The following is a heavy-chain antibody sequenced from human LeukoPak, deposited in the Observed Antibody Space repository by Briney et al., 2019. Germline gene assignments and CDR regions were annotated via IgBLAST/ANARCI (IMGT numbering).Heavy chain of an antibody. CDR3: ARDLGVVIIMIGWFDP. CDR2: IYYSGST. CDR1: GGSISSSSYY. Sequence: PSETLSLTCTVSGGSISSSSYYWGWIRQPPGKGLEWIGSIYYSGSTYYNPSLKSRVTISVDTSKNQFSLKLSSVTAADTAVYYCARDLGVVIIMIGWFDPWGQGTLVTVSS. V-gene: IGHV4-39*02. J-gene: IGHJ5*02. D-gene: IGHD3-3*01.